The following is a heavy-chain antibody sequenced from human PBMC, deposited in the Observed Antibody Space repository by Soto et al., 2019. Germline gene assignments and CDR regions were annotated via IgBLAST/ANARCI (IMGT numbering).Heavy chain of an antibody. V-gene: IGHV1-69*13. Sequence: ASVKVSCKASGGTFSSYAISWVRQAPGQGLEWMGGIIPIFGTANYAQKFQGRVTITADESTSTAYMELSSLRSEDTAVYYCARGVTPLFYRLDPWGQGTLVTVSS. J-gene: IGHJ5*02. CDR2: IIPIFGTA. D-gene: IGHD3-9*01. CDR1: GGTFSSYA. CDR3: ARGVTPLFYRLDP.